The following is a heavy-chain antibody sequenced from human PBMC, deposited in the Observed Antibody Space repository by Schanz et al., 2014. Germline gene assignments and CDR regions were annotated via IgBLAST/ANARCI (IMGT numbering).Heavy chain of an antibody. Sequence: EVQVVESGGDLVQPGGSLRLSCAASGFAFSSFALSWVRQSPGKGLEWVSAISANDYDTYYAPSVKGRFTISRDDAKNSVYLQMNSLRDEDTAVYYCARGEFGRLFPTWFNPWGQGTLVTVSS. CDR1: GFAFSSFA. CDR2: ISANDYDT. V-gene: IGHV3-23*04. J-gene: IGHJ5*02. D-gene: IGHD3-10*01. CDR3: ARGEFGRLFPTWFNP.